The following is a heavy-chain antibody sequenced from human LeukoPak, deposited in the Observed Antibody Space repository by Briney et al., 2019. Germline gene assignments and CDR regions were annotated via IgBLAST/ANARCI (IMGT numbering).Heavy chain of an antibody. CDR2: IYYSGST. Sequence: SETLSLTCTVSGGSISSSSYYWGWIRQPPGKGLEWIGSIYYSGSTYYNPSLKSRVTISVDTSKNQFSLKLSSVTAADTAVYYCARRYYDSSGRPFDYWGQGTLVTVSS. CDR3: ARRYYDSSGRPFDY. D-gene: IGHD3-22*01. J-gene: IGHJ4*02. V-gene: IGHV4-39*01. CDR1: GGSISSSSYY.